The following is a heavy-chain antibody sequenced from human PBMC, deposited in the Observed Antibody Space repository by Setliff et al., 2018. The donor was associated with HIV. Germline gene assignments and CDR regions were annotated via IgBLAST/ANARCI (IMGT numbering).Heavy chain of an antibody. D-gene: IGHD2-15*01. J-gene: IGHJ5*02. CDR2: INHSGSA. V-gene: IGHV4-34*01. CDR1: GASFSGYY. Sequence: PSETLSLTCAVYGASFSGYYCNWIRQTPGKGLEWIGDINHSGSANYNPSLRGRVTISIDTSKNQFSLKLTSVTAADTAVYYCAKGPVSGADLWGQGTLVTVSS. CDR3: AKGPVSGADL.